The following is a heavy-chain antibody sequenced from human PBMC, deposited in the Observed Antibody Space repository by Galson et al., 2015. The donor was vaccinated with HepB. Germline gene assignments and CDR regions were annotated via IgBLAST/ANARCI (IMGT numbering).Heavy chain of an antibody. D-gene: IGHD1-26*01. J-gene: IGHJ4*02. V-gene: IGHV3-23*01. CDR2: ISGGVDYT. CDR1: GFTFSSSA. CDR3: AKDGNEELPADFDY. Sequence: SLRLSCAASGFTFSSSALNWVRQAPGKGLEWVSSISGGVDYTFYADSVNGRFTISRDNSKSTLYLQLNSLTVEDTADYYCAKDGNEELPADFDYWGQGTLVTVSS.